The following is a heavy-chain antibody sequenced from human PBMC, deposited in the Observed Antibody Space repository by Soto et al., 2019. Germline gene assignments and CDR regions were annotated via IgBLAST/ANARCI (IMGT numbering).Heavy chain of an antibody. CDR1: GGSMRSYY. V-gene: IGHV4-59*01. CDR3: ARDLICCGMDV. D-gene: IGHD2-8*01. J-gene: IGHJ6*02. CDR2: VFYSGNT. Sequence: SETLSLTCNVSGGSMRSYYWTWMRQSPGKGLEWLGNVFYSGNTNLNPSLRDRLSISVDTSKNKFSLMLNSVNAADTAVYYCARDLICCGMDVWGQGTTVTVSS.